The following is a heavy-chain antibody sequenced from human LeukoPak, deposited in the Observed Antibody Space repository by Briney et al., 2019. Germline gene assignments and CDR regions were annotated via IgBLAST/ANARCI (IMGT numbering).Heavy chain of an antibody. Sequence: SETLSLTCTVSGGSISSGDYYWSWIRQPPGKGLEWIGYIYYSGSTYYNPSLKSRVTISVDTSKNQFSLKLSSVTAADTAVYYCSIEATTGAFDIWGQGTMVTVSS. J-gene: IGHJ3*02. D-gene: IGHD5-12*01. V-gene: IGHV4-30-4*08. CDR2: IYYSGST. CDR1: GGSISSGDYY. CDR3: SIEATTGAFDI.